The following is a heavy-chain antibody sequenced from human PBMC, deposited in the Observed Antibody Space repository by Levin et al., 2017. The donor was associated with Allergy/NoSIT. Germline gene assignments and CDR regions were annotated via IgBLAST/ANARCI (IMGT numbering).Heavy chain of an antibody. CDR1: AGSIRSSDYY. J-gene: IGHJ4*02. Sequence: ASQTLSLTCTVSAGSIRSSDYYWGWIRQPPGKGLEWIGSIDYSGKTYYNPSFKSRVTISADTSKNQFSLKLSSVIAADTAVYYCARHRIFAVVTAADYWGQGTLVTVSS. CDR2: IDYSGKT. V-gene: IGHV4-39*01. CDR3: ARHRIFAVVTAADY. D-gene: IGHD3-3*02.